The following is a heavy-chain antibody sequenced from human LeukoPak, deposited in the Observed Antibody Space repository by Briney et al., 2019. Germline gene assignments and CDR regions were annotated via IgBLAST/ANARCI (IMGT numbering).Heavy chain of an antibody. D-gene: IGHD6-6*01. V-gene: IGHV3-23*01. CDR3: AKDNPTAYSSSSRGGY. CDR1: GFTFSSYA. CDR2: ISGSGGST. J-gene: IGHJ4*02. Sequence: GGSLRLSCAASGFTFSSYAMSWVRQAPGKGLEWVSAISGSGGSTYYAGSVKGRFTISRDNSKNTLYLQMNSLRAEDTAVYYCAKDNPTAYSSSSRGGYWGQGTLVTVSS.